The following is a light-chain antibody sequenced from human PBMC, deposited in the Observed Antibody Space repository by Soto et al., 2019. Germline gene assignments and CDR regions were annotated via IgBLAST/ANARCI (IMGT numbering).Light chain of an antibody. Sequence: QSVLTQPPSVSGAPGQRVTISCTGSSSNIGAGYDVHWYQQLPGTAPKLLIYGNSNRPSGVPDRFSGSKSGTSASLAITGLQAEDEADYYSQPYDCSLSGYVFGTGTKVTVL. CDR3: QPYDCSLSGYV. V-gene: IGLV1-40*01. CDR1: SSNIGAGYD. CDR2: GNS. J-gene: IGLJ1*01.